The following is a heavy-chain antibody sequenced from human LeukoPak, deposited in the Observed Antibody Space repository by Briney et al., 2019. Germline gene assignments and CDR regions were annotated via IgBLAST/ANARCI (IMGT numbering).Heavy chain of an antibody. J-gene: IGHJ5*02. Sequence: GASVKVSCKVSGYTLTELSMHWVRQAPGKGLEWMGGFDPEDGETIYAQKFQGRVTMTEDTSTDTAYMELSSLRSEDTAVYYCATANDFWSGSNLRNWFDPWGQGTLVTVSS. CDR3: ATANDFWSGSNLRNWFDP. CDR1: GYTLTELS. CDR2: FDPEDGET. D-gene: IGHD3-3*01. V-gene: IGHV1-24*01.